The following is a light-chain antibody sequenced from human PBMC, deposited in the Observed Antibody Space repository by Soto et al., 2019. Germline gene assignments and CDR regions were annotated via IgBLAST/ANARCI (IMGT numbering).Light chain of an antibody. CDR1: RDITDY. V-gene: IGKV1-9*01. CDR2: KAS. J-gene: IGKJ5*01. CDR3: QQRTNWPPIT. Sequence: DIQRTQSPSSLSASVGDRVTITCRASRDITDYLAWYQQKPGKAPRLLIYKASTLEIGVPSRFSGSGSGTDFTLTISSLEPEDFAVYYCQQRTNWPPITFGQGTRLAIK.